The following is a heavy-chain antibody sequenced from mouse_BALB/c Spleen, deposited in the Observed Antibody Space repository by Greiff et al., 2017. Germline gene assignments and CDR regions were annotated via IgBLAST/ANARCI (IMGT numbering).Heavy chain of an antibody. CDR3: ARGDRYDEGAMDY. D-gene: IGHD2-14*01. CDR1: GFSLTSYG. Sequence: VQLQESGPGLVAPSQSLSITCTVSGFSLTSYGVHWVRQPPGKGLEWLGVIWAGGSTNYNSALMSRLSISKDNSKSQVFLKMNSLQTDDTAMYYCARGDRYDEGAMDYWGQGTSVTVSS. J-gene: IGHJ4*01. V-gene: IGHV2-9*02. CDR2: IWAGGST.